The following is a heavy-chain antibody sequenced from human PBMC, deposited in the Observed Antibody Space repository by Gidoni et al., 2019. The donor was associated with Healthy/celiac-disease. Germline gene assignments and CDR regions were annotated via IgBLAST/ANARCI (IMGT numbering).Heavy chain of an antibody. Sequence: EVQLVESGGGLVKPGRSLRLSCIASGFTFGDSATSWFRQAPGKGLEWVGFIRSKAYGGTTEYAASVKGRFTISRDDSKSIADLQMNNLKTEDTAMYYCSRFLGYCSSTTCPTNYYYGLDVWGQGTTVTVSS. CDR1: GFTFGDSA. D-gene: IGHD2-2*01. V-gene: IGHV3-49*05. CDR3: SRFLGYCSSTTCPTNYYYGLDV. J-gene: IGHJ6*02. CDR2: IRSKAYGGTT.